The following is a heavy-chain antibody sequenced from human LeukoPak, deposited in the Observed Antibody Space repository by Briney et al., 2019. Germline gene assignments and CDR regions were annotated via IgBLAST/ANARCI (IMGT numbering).Heavy chain of an antibody. CDR2: ISPSGDNT. V-gene: IGHV3-23*01. J-gene: IGHJ5*02. D-gene: IGHD2-2*02. CDR3: AKTDCTSTRCYIGWFEP. Sequence: GGSLRLSCAASGFTFSSYGMSWVRQAPGKGLEWVSAISPSGDNTYYADSMKGRFTISRDNSRNTLYLQVNTLRAADTALYYCAKTDCTSTRCYIGWFEPWGQGTLVTVSS. CDR1: GFTFSSYG.